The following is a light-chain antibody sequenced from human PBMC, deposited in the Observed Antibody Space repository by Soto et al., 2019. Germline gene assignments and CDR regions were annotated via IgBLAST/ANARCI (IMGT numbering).Light chain of an antibody. CDR2: GAS. Sequence: EIVMTQSPATPSVSPGGRATLSCRASQSISDTLAWYQQKPGQAPRLLIYGASKRATGFPARFSGSGSGTDFTLTISRLEPEDFAVYYCQQYGSSPQITFGQGTRLEIK. J-gene: IGKJ5*01. CDR3: QQYGSSPQIT. CDR1: QSISDT. V-gene: IGKV3-20*01.